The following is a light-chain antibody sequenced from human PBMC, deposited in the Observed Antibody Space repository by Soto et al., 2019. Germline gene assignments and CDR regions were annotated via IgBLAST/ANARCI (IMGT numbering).Light chain of an antibody. CDR2: DAS. J-gene: IGKJ4*01. V-gene: IGKV1-5*01. CDR1: QSISSW. Sequence: DIQMTQSPSTLSAFVGDRVTITCRASQSISSWLAWYQQKPGKAPKLLIYDASSLESGVPSRFSGSGSGTEFTLTISSLQPDDFATYYCQQYNSYSSLTFGGGTKVDIK. CDR3: QQYNSYSSLT.